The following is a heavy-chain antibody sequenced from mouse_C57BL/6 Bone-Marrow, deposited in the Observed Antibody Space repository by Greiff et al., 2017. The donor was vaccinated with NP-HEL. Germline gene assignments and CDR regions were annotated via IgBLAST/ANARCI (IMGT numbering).Heavy chain of an antibody. Sequence: EVKLVESGGGLVQPKGSLKLSCAASGFSFNTYAMNWVRQAPGKGLEWVARIRSKSNNYATYYADSVKDRFTISRDDSESMLYLQMNNLKTEDTAMYYCVRQYYGSRPYYFDYWGQGATLTVSS. J-gene: IGHJ2*01. V-gene: IGHV10-1*01. CDR2: IRSKSNNYAT. CDR1: GFSFNTYA. D-gene: IGHD1-1*01. CDR3: VRQYYGSRPYYFDY.